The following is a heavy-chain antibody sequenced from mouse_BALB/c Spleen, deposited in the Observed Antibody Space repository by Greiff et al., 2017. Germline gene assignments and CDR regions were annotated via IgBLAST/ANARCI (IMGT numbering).Heavy chain of an antibody. CDR2: IYPGDGDT. J-gene: IGHJ4*01. CDR1: GYAFRSSW. V-gene: IGHV1-82*01. D-gene: IGHD1-1*01. CDR3: ARGYGSSYDYYAMDD. Sequence: QVQLKQSGPELVKPGASVKISCKASGYAFRSSWMNWVKQRPGQGLEWIGRIYPGDGDTNYNGKFKGKATLTADKSSSTAYMQLSSLTSVDSAVYYCARGYGSSYDYYAMDDWGQGTSVTVSA.